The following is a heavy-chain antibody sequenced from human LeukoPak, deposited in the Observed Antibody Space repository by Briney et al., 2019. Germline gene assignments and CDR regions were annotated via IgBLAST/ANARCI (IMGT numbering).Heavy chain of an antibody. D-gene: IGHD3-3*01. CDR1: GYTFTSYG. Sequence: PVASVKVSCKASGYTFTSYGISWVRQAPGQGLEWMGWINPNSGGTNYAQKLQGRVTMTTDTSTSTAYMELRSLRSDDTAVYYCASADITTYSPSDYWGQGTLVTVSS. V-gene: IGHV1-18*01. J-gene: IGHJ4*02. CDR2: INPNSGGT. CDR3: ASADITTYSPSDY.